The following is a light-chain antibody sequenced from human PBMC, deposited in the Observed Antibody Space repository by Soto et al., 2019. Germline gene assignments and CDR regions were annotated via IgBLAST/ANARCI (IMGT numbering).Light chain of an antibody. Sequence: DIQMTQSPSSLSAAVWERVTITCRASQSISSWLAWYQQKPGKAPKLLIYKASSLESGVPSRFSGSGSGTEFTLTISSLQPDDFATYYCQQYNSYWTFGQGTKV. J-gene: IGKJ1*01. V-gene: IGKV1-5*03. CDR2: KAS. CDR3: QQYNSYWT. CDR1: QSISSW.